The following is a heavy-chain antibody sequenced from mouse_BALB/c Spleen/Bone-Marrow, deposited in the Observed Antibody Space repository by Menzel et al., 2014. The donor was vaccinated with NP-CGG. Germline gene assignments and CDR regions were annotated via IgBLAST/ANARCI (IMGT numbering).Heavy chain of an antibody. CDR3: TRLHYYGYSAY. V-gene: IGHV4-1*02. J-gene: IGHJ3*01. CDR1: GFDFXRYW. D-gene: IGHD1-2*01. CDR2: INPDSSTI. Sequence: EVQLVESGGGLVQPGGSLKLSCAASGFDFXRYWMSWVRQAPGKGLEWIGEINPDSSTINYTPSLKDKFIISRVNAKNTLYLQKSKVRSEDTALYYCTRLHYYGYSAYWGQGTLVTVST.